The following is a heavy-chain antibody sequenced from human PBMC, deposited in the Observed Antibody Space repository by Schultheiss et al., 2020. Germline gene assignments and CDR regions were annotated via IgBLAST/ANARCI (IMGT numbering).Heavy chain of an antibody. CDR2: INHSGST. CDR3: ARGFKYYGSGSYYFSSGTNWFDP. V-gene: IGHV4-39*07. Sequence: SDTLSLTCTVSGGSISSGGYYWSWIRQPPGKGLEWIGEINHSGSTNYNPSLKSRVTISVDTSKNQFSLKLSSVTAADTAVYYCARGFKYYGSGSYYFSSGTNWFDPWGQGTLVTVSS. J-gene: IGHJ5*02. CDR1: GGSISSGGYY. D-gene: IGHD3-10*01.